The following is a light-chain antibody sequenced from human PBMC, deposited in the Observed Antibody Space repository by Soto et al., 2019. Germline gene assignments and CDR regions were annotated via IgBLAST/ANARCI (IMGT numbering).Light chain of an antibody. Sequence: EIVLTQSPGTLSLSPGERATLSCRASQSVSSSYLAWYQQKPGQAPRLLIYGASSRATGIPDRFSGSGSGTDFMLTIRRLEPEDFAVYYCQQYDSSPVTFGQGTKVEIK. CDR1: QSVSSSY. J-gene: IGKJ1*01. V-gene: IGKV3-20*01. CDR2: GAS. CDR3: QQYDSSPVT.